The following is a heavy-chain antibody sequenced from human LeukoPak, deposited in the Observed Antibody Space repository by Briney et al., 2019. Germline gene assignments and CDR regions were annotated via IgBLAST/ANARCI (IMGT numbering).Heavy chain of an antibody. Sequence: SETLSLTCTVSGGSISSYYWNCIRQPVGKGLEWIGRIYTSGSTNYNPSLKSRVTMSVDTSKNQFSLKLTSVTAADTAVYYCARGDGYNLAQFDYWGQGTLVTVSS. V-gene: IGHV4-4*07. CDR3: ARGDGYNLAQFDY. CDR1: GGSISSYY. D-gene: IGHD5-24*01. J-gene: IGHJ4*02. CDR2: IYTSGST.